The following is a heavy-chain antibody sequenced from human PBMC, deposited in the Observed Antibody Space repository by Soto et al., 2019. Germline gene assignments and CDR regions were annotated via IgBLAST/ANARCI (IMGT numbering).Heavy chain of an antibody. CDR1: GFTFDDYA. Sequence: EVQLVESGGGLVQPGRSLRLSCAASGFTFDDYAMHWVRQAPGKGLEWDSGISWNSGSIGYADSVKGRFTISRDNAKISLYLQMNSLRAEDTALYYCAKAASLTGYSLDYWGQGTLVTVSS. CDR3: AKAASLTGYSLDY. J-gene: IGHJ4*02. CDR2: ISWNSGSI. V-gene: IGHV3-9*01. D-gene: IGHD3-9*01.